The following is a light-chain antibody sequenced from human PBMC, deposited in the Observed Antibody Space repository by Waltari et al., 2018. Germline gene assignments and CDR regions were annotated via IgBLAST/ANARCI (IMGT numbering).Light chain of an antibody. J-gene: IGKJ2*01. V-gene: IGKV1-16*02. Sequence: DIQMTQSPSSLSASVGDRVTINCRASQGIGNYLAWFQQKSGQAPKSLIYEASSLQSGVPSKFSGSGSGTDFTLTISSLQPEDFATYYCQQYNNYPYTFGQGTKLEIE. CDR3: QQYNNYPYT. CDR2: EAS. CDR1: QGIGNY.